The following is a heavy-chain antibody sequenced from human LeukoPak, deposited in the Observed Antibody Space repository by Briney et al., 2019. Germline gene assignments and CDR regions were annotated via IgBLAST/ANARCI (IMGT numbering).Heavy chain of an antibody. CDR2: IIPILGIA. V-gene: IGHV1-69*02. Sequence: ASVKVSCKASGGTFSSYTISWVRQAPGQGLERMGRIIPILGIANYAQKFQGRVTITADKSTSTAYMELSSLRSEDTAVYYCARVLTAAISGWFDPWGQGALVTVSS. J-gene: IGHJ5*02. D-gene: IGHD2-2*02. CDR3: ARVLTAAISGWFDP. CDR1: GGTFSSYT.